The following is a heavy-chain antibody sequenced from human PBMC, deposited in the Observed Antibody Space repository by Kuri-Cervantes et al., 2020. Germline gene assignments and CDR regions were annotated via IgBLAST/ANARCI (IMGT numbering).Heavy chain of an antibody. V-gene: IGHV1-2*02. CDR2: INPNSGGT. CDR3: ARDRGLERSWFDP. J-gene: IGHJ5*02. CDR1: GYTFTSYY. D-gene: IGHD1-1*01. Sequence: ASVKVSCKASGYTFTSYYMHWVRQAPGQGLEWMGWINPNSGGTNYAQKFQGRVTMTRDTSISTAYMELSRLRSDDTAVYYCARDRGLERSWFDPWGQGTLVTVSS.